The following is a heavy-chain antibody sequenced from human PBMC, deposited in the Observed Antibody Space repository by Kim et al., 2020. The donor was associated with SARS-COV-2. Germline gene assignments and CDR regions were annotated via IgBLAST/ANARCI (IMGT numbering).Heavy chain of an antibody. CDR3: ARNVAYCGGDCSGGRNPFDI. D-gene: IGHD2-21*02. CDR1: GFTFNTYW. J-gene: IGHJ3*02. CDR2: IYPGDSET. Sequence: GESLKISCKASGFTFNTYWIGWVRQMPGKGLEWMGIIYPGDSETKYSPSFQGQVTMSADKSTTTAFLQWSSLKASDTAMYYCARNVAYCGGDCSGGRNPFDIWGQGTKVTVSS. V-gene: IGHV5-51*01.